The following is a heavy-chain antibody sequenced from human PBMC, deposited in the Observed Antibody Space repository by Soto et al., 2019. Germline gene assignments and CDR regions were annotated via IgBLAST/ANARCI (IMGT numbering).Heavy chain of an antibody. D-gene: IGHD2-15*01. J-gene: IGHJ4*02. CDR2: ICYSGSNT. Sequence: GGSLRLSCAASGFTFSSYAMIWVRQAPGKGLEWVAVICYSGSNTYYADSVKGRFTISRDNSKNTLYLQMNSLRAEDTAVYYCAKDRFFRCSGGSCYGGYFEYWGQGTLVTVSS. V-gene: IGHV3-30*18. CDR3: AKDRFFRCSGGSCYGGYFEY. CDR1: GFTFSSYA.